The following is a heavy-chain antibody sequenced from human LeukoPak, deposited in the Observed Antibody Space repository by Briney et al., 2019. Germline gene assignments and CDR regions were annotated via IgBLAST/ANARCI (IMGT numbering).Heavy chain of an antibody. CDR1: GYTFTGYY. CDR3: ASLLTKSRITMVRGVITNIDY. D-gene: IGHD3-10*01. Sequence: ASVTVSCKASGYTFTGYYMHWVRQAPGQGLEWMGWINPNSGGTNYAQKFQGRVTMTRDASISTAYMGLSRLRSDDTAVYYCASLLTKSRITMVRGVITNIDYWGQGTLVTVSS. J-gene: IGHJ4*02. CDR2: INPNSGGT. V-gene: IGHV1-2*02.